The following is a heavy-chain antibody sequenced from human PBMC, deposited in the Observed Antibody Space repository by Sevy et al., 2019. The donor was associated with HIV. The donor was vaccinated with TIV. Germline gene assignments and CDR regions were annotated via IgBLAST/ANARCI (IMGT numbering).Heavy chain of an antibody. Sequence: SETLSLTCAVYGGSFSGYYWSWIRQPPGKGLEWIGEINHSGSTNYNPSLKSRVTISVDTSKNQFSLKLSSVTAADTAVYYCARGPYIVLRRREDYYYYGMDVWGQGTLVTVSS. D-gene: IGHD2-8*01. CDR2: INHSGST. CDR1: GGSFSGYY. CDR3: ARGPYIVLRRREDYYYYGMDV. J-gene: IGHJ6*02. V-gene: IGHV4-34*01.